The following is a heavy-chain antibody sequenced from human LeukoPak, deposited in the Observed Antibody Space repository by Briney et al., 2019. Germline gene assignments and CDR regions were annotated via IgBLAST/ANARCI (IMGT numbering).Heavy chain of an antibody. CDR3: ARLLAAPHPRPNNWFDP. J-gene: IGHJ5*02. CDR1: GYTFTSYG. Sequence: ASVKVSCKASGYTFTSYGISWVRQAPGQGLEWMGWISAYYGNTNYAQKLQGRVTMTTDTSTSTAYMELRSLRSDDTAVYYCARLLAAPHPRPNNWFDPWGQGTLVTVSS. D-gene: IGHD6-6*01. CDR2: ISAYYGNT. V-gene: IGHV1-18*01.